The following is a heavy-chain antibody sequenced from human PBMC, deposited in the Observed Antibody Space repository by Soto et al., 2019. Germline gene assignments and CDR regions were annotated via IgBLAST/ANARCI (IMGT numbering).Heavy chain of an antibody. CDR3: AREDSSGYKFFVY. CDR1: GGSISSYY. V-gene: IGHV4-59*01. CDR2: IYYSGST. J-gene: IGHJ4*02. D-gene: IGHD3-22*01. Sequence: SETLSLTCTVSGGSISSYYWSWIRQPPGKGLEWIGYIYYSGSTSYNPSLRSRLTISGDTSKNQFSLRLTSVTAADTAVYYCAREDSSGYKFFVYWGQGTLVTVSS.